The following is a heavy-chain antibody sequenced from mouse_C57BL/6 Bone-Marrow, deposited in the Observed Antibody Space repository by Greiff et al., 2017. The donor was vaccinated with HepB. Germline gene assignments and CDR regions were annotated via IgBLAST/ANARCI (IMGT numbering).Heavy chain of an antibody. CDR1: GYTFTDYY. J-gene: IGHJ4*01. Sequence: QVQLQQSGPELVKPGASVKISCKASGYTFTDYYINWVKQRPGQGLEWIGWIFPGSGSTYYNEKFKGKATLTVDKSSSTAYMLLSSLTSEDSAVYFCARTGGYDYDARDAMDYWGQGTSVTVSS. V-gene: IGHV1-75*01. CDR2: IFPGSGST. CDR3: ARTGGYDYDARDAMDY. D-gene: IGHD2-4*01.